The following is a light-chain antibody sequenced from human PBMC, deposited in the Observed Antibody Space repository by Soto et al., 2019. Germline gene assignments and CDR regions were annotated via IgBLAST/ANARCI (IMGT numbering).Light chain of an antibody. CDR1: SSDVGGYNY. CDR2: DVS. J-gene: IGLJ2*01. CDR3: KSYANSIVI. Sequence: QSALTQPASVSGSPGQSITISCTGSSSDVGGYNYVSWYQQYPGEAPRLIIYDVSDRPSGISNRFSGSKSGNTASLTISGLQAEDEAYYYCKSYANSIVIFGGGIQLTVL. V-gene: IGLV2-14*01.